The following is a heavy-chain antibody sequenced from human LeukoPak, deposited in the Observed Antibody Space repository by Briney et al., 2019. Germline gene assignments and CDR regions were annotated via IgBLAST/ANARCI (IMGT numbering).Heavy chain of an antibody. CDR3: ARDFYYDSSGYPKNWFDP. D-gene: IGHD3-22*01. Sequence: GRSLRLSCAASGFTFSSYAMHWVRQAPGKGLEWAAVISYDGSNKYYADSVKGRFTISRDNSKNTLYLQMNSLRAEDTAVYYCARDFYYDSSGYPKNWFDPWGQGTLVTVSS. J-gene: IGHJ5*02. CDR1: GFTFSSYA. CDR2: ISYDGSNK. V-gene: IGHV3-30-3*01.